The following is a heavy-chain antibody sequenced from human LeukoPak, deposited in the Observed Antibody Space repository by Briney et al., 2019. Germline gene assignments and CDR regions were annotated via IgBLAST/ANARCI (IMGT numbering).Heavy chain of an antibody. CDR3: VRSLGTDDF. CDR2: INTDGTTT. J-gene: IGHJ4*02. Sequence: PGGSLRLSCVASGFTFSNSWIHWVRQAPGKGLVWVSRINTDGTTTTYADSVKGRFTISRDNAKNTGYLQMSSLRADDTALYYCVRSLGTDDFWGQGTLVTVSS. V-gene: IGHV3-74*03. CDR1: GFTFSNSW. D-gene: IGHD1-7*01.